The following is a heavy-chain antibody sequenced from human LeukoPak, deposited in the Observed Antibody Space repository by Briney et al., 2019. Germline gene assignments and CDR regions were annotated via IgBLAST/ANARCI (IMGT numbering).Heavy chain of an antibody. J-gene: IGHJ6*03. CDR3: ARGGPARSCSSTSCYKGAFGYYYYYMDV. V-gene: IGHV4-4*07. Sequence: SETLSLTCTVSGGSTSSYYWSWIRQPAGKGLEWIGRIYTSGSTNYNASLKRRVSMSVDTSKNHFSLKLSSVTSADKSVYYCARGGPARSCSSTSCYKGAFGYYYYYMDVWGKGTTVTVSS. CDR2: IYTSGST. CDR1: GGSTSSYY. D-gene: IGHD2-2*02.